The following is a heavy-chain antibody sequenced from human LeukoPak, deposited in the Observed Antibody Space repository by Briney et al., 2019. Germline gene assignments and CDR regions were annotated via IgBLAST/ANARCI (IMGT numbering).Heavy chain of an antibody. D-gene: IGHD3-22*01. V-gene: IGHV4-59*01. Sequence: SETLSLTCTVSGGSISSYYWSWIRQPPGKGLEWIGYIYYSGSTNYNPSLKSRVTISVDTSKNQFSLKLSSVTAADTAVYYCAKGLGLVTMIVVVTSPFGYWGQGTLVTVSS. J-gene: IGHJ4*02. CDR2: IYYSGST. CDR1: GGSISSYY. CDR3: AKGLGLVTMIVVVTSPFGY.